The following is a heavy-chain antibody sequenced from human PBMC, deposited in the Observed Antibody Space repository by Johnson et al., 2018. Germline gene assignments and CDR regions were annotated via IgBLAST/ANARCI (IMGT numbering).Heavy chain of an antibody. Sequence: VQLQQWGAGLLKXSETLSLTCAVYGGSFSGYYWSWIRQPPGKGLEWIGELNHSGSTNYNPSLKSRVTISVDTSKNQFSLKLSPVTAADTAVYYCARGYYYYMDVWGKGTTVTVSS. J-gene: IGHJ6*03. V-gene: IGHV4-34*01. CDR1: GGSFSGYY. CDR3: ARGYYYYMDV. CDR2: LNHSGST.